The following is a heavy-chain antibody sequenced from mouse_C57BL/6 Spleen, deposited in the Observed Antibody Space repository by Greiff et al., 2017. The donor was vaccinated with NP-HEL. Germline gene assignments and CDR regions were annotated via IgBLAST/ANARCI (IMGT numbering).Heavy chain of an antibody. CDR3: ARLGYYSWAMDY. J-gene: IGHJ4*01. V-gene: IGHV1-19*01. CDR2: INPYNGGT. CDR1: GYTFTDYY. Sequence: EVQLQQSGPVLVKPGASVKMSCKASGYTFTDYYMNWVKQSHGKSLEWIGVINPYNGGTSSNQKFKGKATLTVDKSSSTAYMELNSLTSEDSAVYYCARLGYYSWAMDYWGQGTSVTVSS. D-gene: IGHD2-12*01.